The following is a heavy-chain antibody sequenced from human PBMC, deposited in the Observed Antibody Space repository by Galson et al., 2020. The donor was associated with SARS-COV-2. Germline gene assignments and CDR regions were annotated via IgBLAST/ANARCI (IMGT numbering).Heavy chain of an antibody. J-gene: IGHJ6*02. V-gene: IGHV4-31*03. CDR1: GGSISSGGYY. Sequence: ETSETLSLTCTVPGGSISSGGYYWTWIRQHPGKGLEWIGYIYYSGSTYYNPSLKSRLTISIDTSKIQFSLKLSSVTAADTAVYYCARARCSSTSCYNYYGMDVWGQGTTVTVSS. CDR2: IYYSGST. CDR3: ARARCSSTSCYNYYGMDV. D-gene: IGHD2-2*01.